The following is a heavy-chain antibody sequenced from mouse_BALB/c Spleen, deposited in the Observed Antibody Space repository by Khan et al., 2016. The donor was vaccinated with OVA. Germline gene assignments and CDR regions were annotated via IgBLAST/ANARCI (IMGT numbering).Heavy chain of an antibody. Sequence: MQLEESGPSLVKPSQTLSLTCSVTGDSITSGYWNWIRKFPGNKLEYMGYISYSGSTYYNPSPKSRLSTTPHTSKNQYYLQLNSVTTEDTATYYCARWFAYWGQGTLVTVSA. CDR3: ARWFAY. J-gene: IGHJ3*01. V-gene: IGHV3-8*02. CDR2: ISYSGST. CDR1: GDSITSGY.